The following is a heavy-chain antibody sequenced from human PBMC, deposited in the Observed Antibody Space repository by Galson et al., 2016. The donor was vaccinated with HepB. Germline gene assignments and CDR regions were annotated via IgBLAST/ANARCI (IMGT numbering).Heavy chain of an antibody. CDR3: AHSRRRCQLRCGSCYYFDS. CDR2: IYWDGHE. J-gene: IGHJ4*02. D-gene: IGHD2-15*01. Sequence: PALVKPTQTLTLTCTFSGSSLTTHGVGVGWIRQPPGKALEWLSLIYWDGHERYSPSPKSRLTITKDTSKNQVVLTMTSMDPVDTATYYCAHSRRRCQLRCGSCYYFDSWGQGTLVTVSS. V-gene: IGHV2-5*02. CDR1: GSSLTTHGVG.